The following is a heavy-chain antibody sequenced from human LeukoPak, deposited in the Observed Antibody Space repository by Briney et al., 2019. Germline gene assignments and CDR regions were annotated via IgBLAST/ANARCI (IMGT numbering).Heavy chain of an antibody. D-gene: IGHD3-10*01. CDR2: ISSSTSVI. V-gene: IGHV3-48*01. J-gene: IGHJ4*02. CDR3: ARDLASWGFGEASRSAMTSV. Sequence: GGSLRLSCAASGFTFSSFGMNWVRQAPGKGLDWISYISSSTSVIYYADSVKGRFTISRDNSKNTLYLQMNSLRAEDTAVYYCARDLASWGFGEASRSAMTSVWGQGTLVTVSS. CDR1: GFTFSSFG.